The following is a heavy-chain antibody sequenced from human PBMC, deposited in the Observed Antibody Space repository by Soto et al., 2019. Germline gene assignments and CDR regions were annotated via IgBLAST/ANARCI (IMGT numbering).Heavy chain of an antibody. J-gene: IGHJ3*02. D-gene: IGHD3-22*01. V-gene: IGHV1-3*01. Sequence: GASVKVSCKASGYTFTSYAMHWVRQAPGQRLEWMGWINAGNGNTKYSQKFQGRVTITRDTSASTAYMELSSLRSEDTAVYYCARDNYYDSSGYYPGAFEIWGQGTMVTVSS. CDR3: ARDNYYDSSGYYPGAFEI. CDR2: INAGNGNT. CDR1: GYTFTSYA.